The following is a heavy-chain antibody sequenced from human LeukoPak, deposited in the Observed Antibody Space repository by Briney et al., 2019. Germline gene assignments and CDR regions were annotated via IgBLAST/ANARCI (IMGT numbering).Heavy chain of an antibody. V-gene: IGHV3-7*05. CDR2: IKKDGSEK. Sequence: PGVSLRLSCVASGFAFSNYWMNWVRQAPGKGLEWVANIKKDGSEKYHVDSVKGRFTISRDNAKNSVYLQMNSLRAEDTAVYYCARLGYDISGLLDFYFDYWGQGTLVTVSS. CDR1: GFAFSNYW. D-gene: IGHD3-22*01. J-gene: IGHJ4*02. CDR3: ARLGYDISGLLDFYFDY.